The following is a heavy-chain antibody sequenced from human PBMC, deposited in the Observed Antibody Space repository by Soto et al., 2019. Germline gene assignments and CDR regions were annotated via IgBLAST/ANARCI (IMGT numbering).Heavy chain of an antibody. CDR3: ARGARYYYGSGRAYFDY. D-gene: IGHD3-10*01. Sequence: SETLSLTCAVYGGSFSGYYWSWIRQPPGKGLEWIGEINHSGSTNYNPSLKSRVTISVDTSKNQFSLKLSSVTAADTAVYYCARGARYYYGSGRAYFDYWGQGTLVTVSS. J-gene: IGHJ4*02. CDR2: INHSGST. CDR1: GGSFSGYY. V-gene: IGHV4-34*01.